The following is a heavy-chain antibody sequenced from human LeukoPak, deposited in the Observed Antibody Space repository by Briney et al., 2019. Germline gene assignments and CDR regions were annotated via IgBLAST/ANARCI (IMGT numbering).Heavy chain of an antibody. CDR1: GINLCSHW. CDR2: IRQDGSEK. J-gene: IGHJ4*02. V-gene: IGHV3-7*01. Sequence: GSLRLFCAASGINLCSHWMGWVPPAPGEGLEWVANIRQDGSEKYYVDSVKGRFTISRDNAKNSLYLQMNSLRAEDTAVYYCARDMIRSGATVVYWGQGTLVTVSS. CDR3: ARDMIRSGATVVY. D-gene: IGHD4-23*01.